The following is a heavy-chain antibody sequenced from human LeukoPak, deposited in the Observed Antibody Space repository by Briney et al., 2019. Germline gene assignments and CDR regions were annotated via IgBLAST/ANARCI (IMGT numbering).Heavy chain of an antibody. CDR2: IYYSGST. D-gene: IGHD2-2*02. J-gene: IGHJ3*02. Sequence: PSQTLSLTCTVSGGSISSGGYYWSWIRQHPGKGLEWIGYIYYSGSTYYNPSLKGRVTISVDTSKNQFSLKLSSVTAADTAVYYCARDGVWRDCSSTSCYTVALGIDIWGQGTMVTVSS. CDR3: ARDGVWRDCSSTSCYTVALGIDI. CDR1: GGSISSGGYY. V-gene: IGHV4-31*03.